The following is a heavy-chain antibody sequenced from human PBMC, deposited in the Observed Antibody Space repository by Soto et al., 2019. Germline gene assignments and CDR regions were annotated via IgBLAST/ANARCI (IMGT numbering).Heavy chain of an antibody. V-gene: IGHV1-46*01. Sequence: QLVQSGAEVKQPGASVKISCKTSGYTFTGQYIHWVRQAPGQGHERLGIIKPSGDSKTYEQKFQGRIVMTSDASTSTVYVELSSLRSEDTAIYYCARLLGVHNTLPLWLGFFDYWGQGTLVTVSP. J-gene: IGHJ4*02. CDR2: IKPSGDSK. CDR3: ARLLGVHNTLPLWLGFFDY. D-gene: IGHD2-21*01. CDR1: GYTFTGQY.